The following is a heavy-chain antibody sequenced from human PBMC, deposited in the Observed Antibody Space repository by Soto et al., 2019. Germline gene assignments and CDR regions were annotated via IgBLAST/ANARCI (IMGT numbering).Heavy chain of an antibody. V-gene: IGHV4-34*01. CDR2: SHPVGIT. D-gene: IGHD2-8*01. CDR3: ARQTVLYYYYCGMDV. CDR1: SASLGDHY. J-gene: IGHJ6*02. Sequence: SETLSLTCAVFSASLGDHYWAWIRHAPDKGLAGIVVSHPVGITFYNPSLKSQLTISVDTSKTQFSLKLSSVTAADTSVYYCARQTVLYYYYCGMDVWGQGTTVTVSS.